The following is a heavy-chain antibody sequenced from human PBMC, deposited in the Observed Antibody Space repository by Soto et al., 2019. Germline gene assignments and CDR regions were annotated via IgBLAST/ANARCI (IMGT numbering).Heavy chain of an antibody. D-gene: IGHD1-26*01. CDR3: ARDRLVFGGSRARRWFGP. CDR2: ISHSWST. Sequence: SETLSLTCTVSGGSIDTYYWTWIRQPPGKGLEWIGYISHSWSTNYNPSLKSRVTISVDTSKNQFSLNLSSVTAADTAVYYCARDRLVFGGSRARRWFGPWGQGILVAVSS. V-gene: IGHV4-59*01. J-gene: IGHJ5*02. CDR1: GGSIDTYY.